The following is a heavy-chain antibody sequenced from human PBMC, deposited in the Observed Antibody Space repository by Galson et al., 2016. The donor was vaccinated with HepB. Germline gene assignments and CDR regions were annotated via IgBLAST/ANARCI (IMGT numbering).Heavy chain of an antibody. Sequence: SVKVSCKASGYSFSRDAMHWVRQAPGQGLEWMGWINIGNGNTKYSQKFQGRVIITTDTSANTAYMELSRLKAEDTAVYYCARRGWYYFDNWGQGTLVTVSS. CDR2: INIGNGNT. CDR1: GYSFSRDA. J-gene: IGHJ4*02. D-gene: IGHD2-15*01. CDR3: ARRGWYYFDN. V-gene: IGHV1-3*04.